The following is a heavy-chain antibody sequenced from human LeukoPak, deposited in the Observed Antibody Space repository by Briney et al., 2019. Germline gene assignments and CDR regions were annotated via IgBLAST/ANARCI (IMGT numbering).Heavy chain of an antibody. CDR2: IYPADSDT. CDR3: ARQSRDGSKTRGYYFDY. D-gene: IGHD3-10*01. CDR1: GYIFTHYW. V-gene: IGHV5-51*01. J-gene: IGHJ4*02. Sequence: GESLKISCQVSGYIFTHYWIGWVRQMPGKGLESMGIIYPADSDTTYSPSFQGQVTISADKSISTVYLQWSSLKASDAAMYYCARQSRDGSKTRGYYFDYWGQGTPVTVSS.